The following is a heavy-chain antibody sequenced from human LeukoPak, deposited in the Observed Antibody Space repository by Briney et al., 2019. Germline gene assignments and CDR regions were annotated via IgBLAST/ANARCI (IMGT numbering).Heavy chain of an antibody. Sequence: ASVKVSCKASGYTFTSYYMHWVRQAPGQGLEWMGWISAYNGNTNYAQKLQGRVTMTTDTSTSTAYMELRSLRSDDTAVYYCARGTAMPDDFDYWGQGTLVTVSS. CDR1: GYTFTSYY. J-gene: IGHJ4*02. CDR3: ARGTAMPDDFDY. D-gene: IGHD2-2*01. V-gene: IGHV1-18*04. CDR2: ISAYNGNT.